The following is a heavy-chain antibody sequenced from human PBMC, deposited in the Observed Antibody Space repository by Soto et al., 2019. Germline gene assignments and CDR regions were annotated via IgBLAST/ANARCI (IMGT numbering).Heavy chain of an antibody. D-gene: IGHD3-22*01. J-gene: IGHJ3*02. CDR3: ALSISSGYAGASDAFDI. CDR2: IIPIFGTA. V-gene: IGHV1-69*01. CDR1: GGTFSSYA. Sequence: QVQLVPSGAEVKKPGSSVKVSCKASGGTFSSYAISWVRQAPGQGLEWMGGIIPIFGTANYAQKFQGRVTITADESTSTAYMELSSLRSEDTAVYYCALSISSGYAGASDAFDIWGQGTMGTVSS.